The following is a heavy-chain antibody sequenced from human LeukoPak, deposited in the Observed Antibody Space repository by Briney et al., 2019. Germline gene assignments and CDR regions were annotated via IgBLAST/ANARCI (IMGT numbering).Heavy chain of an antibody. CDR1: GGSFSGYY. CDR2: INHSGST. D-gene: IGHD2-15*01. J-gene: IGHJ4*02. Sequence: TSETLSLTCAVYGGSFSGYYWSWIRQPPGKGLEWIGEINHSGSTNYNPSPKSRVTISVDTSKNQFSLKLSSVTAADTAVYYCARDDCSGGSCYVAYWGQGTLVTVSS. V-gene: IGHV4-34*01. CDR3: ARDDCSGGSCYVAY.